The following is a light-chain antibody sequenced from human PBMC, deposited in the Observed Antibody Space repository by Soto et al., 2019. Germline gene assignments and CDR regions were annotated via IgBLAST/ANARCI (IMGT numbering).Light chain of an antibody. J-gene: IGKJ4*01. Sequence: DIQMTQSPSTLSASVGDRVTITCRASQSISTWLAWYQQKPGKAPKLLIYHASSLESWVPSRFTGSGSGTEFTLTISSVQPDDFTTYYCQQYKSYPLTFGGGTKVDI. CDR1: QSISTW. CDR3: QQYKSYPLT. V-gene: IGKV1-5*01. CDR2: HAS.